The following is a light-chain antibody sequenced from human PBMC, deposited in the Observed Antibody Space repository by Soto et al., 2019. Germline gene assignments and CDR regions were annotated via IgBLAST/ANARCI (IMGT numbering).Light chain of an antibody. CDR1: NIGSKS. CDR2: DNS. J-gene: IGLJ2*01. Sequence: SYELTQPPSVSVPPGQTARITCGGKNIGSKSVQWYQQEPGQAPVVVVSDNSDRPSGIPERFSGSNSGNTATLTISRVEAGDEADYYCQVWDSSSYHPVFGGGTQLTVL. V-gene: IGLV3-21*02. CDR3: QVWDSSSYHPV.